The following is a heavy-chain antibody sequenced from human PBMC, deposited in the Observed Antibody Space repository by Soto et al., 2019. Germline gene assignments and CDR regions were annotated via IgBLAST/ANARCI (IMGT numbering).Heavy chain of an antibody. CDR2: IYYSGST. J-gene: IGHJ4*02. CDR3: ARGGAGYDFWSGYYDLDY. Sequence: QLQLQEPGPGLVKPSETLSLTCTVSGGSISSSSYYWGWIRQPPGKGLEWIGSIYYSGSTYYNPSLKSRVTISVDTSKNQFSLKLSSVTAADTAVYYCARGGAGYDFWSGYYDLDYWGQGTLVTVSS. CDR1: GGSISSSSYY. V-gene: IGHV4-39*01. D-gene: IGHD3-3*01.